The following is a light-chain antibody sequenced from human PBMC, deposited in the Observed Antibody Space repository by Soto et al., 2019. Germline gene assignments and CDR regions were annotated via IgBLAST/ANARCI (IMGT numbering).Light chain of an antibody. Sequence: DIQLTQSPSFLSASVGDRVTITCRASQGIGSYLAWYQQKPGKAPKLLIYAASTLQSGVPSRFSGSRSGTEFTLTISSLQPEDFATYYCQQHNSYPLTFGGGTKVEIK. CDR3: QQHNSYPLT. CDR2: AAS. J-gene: IGKJ4*01. V-gene: IGKV1-9*01. CDR1: QGIGSY.